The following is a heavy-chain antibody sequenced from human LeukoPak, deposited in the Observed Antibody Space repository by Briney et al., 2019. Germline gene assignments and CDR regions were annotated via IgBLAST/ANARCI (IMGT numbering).Heavy chain of an antibody. D-gene: IGHD3-16*02. Sequence: PGGSLRLSCAASGFTFSSYGMHWVRQAPGKGLEWVAFIRYDGSNKYYADSVKGRFTISRDNSKNTLYLQMNSLRAEDTAVYYCARDLVIQLSGLKGYWGQGTLVTVSS. J-gene: IGHJ4*02. CDR1: GFTFSSYG. V-gene: IGHV3-30*02. CDR2: IRYDGSNK. CDR3: ARDLVIQLSGLKGY.